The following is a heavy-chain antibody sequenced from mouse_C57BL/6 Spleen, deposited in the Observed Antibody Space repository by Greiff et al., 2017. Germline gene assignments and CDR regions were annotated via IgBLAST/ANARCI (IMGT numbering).Heavy chain of an antibody. J-gene: IGHJ2*01. CDR1: GFTFSSYA. V-gene: IGHV5-9-1*02. D-gene: IGHD2-14*01. CDR3: TRDGSTSFLYYFDY. Sequence: EVNVVESGEGLVKPGGSLKLSCAASGFTFSSYAMSWVRQTPEKRLEWVAYISSGGDYIYYADTVKGRFTISRDNARNTLYLQMSSLKSEDTAMYYCTRDGSTSFLYYFDYWGQGTTLTVSS. CDR2: ISSGGDYI.